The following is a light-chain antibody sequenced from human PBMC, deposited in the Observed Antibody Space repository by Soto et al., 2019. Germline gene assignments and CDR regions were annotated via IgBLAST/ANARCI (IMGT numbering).Light chain of an antibody. CDR2: EVS. Sequence: QSALTQPPSASGSPGQSVTISCAGTSSDVGGYNYVSWYQQYPGKVPKLMIYEVSERPSGVPDRFSGSKSGNTAFLTVSGLQAEDEADYYCSSFTSSITYVFGTGTKVTVL. V-gene: IGLV2-8*01. CDR3: SSFTSSITYV. J-gene: IGLJ1*01. CDR1: SSDVGGYNY.